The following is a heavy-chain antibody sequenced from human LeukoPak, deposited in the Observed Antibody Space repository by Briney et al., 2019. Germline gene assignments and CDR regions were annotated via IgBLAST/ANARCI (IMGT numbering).Heavy chain of an antibody. CDR1: GFSLSTSGVG. CDR2: IYWNDDK. D-gene: IGHD4-17*01. J-gene: IGHJ3*02. Sequence: SGPTLVNPTQTLTLTCTFSGFSLSTSGVGVGWIRQPPGKALEWLALIYWNDDKRYRPSLKSRLTISKDTSKNQVVLTMTNMDPVDTATYYCSHSGTVTTPHDAFDIWGQGTMVTVSS. CDR3: SHSGTVTTPHDAFDI. V-gene: IGHV2-5*01.